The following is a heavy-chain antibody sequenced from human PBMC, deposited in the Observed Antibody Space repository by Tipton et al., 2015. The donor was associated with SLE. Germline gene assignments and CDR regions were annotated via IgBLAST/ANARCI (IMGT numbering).Heavy chain of an antibody. CDR1: GYSISSGYY. V-gene: IGHV4-61*02. D-gene: IGHD3-16*01. CDR3: ARDLPLYYDYGNWFDP. Sequence: LSLTCTVSGYSISSGYYWSWIRQPAGKGLEWIGRVYGSGNTNYNPSLQSRVTISLDPPNNQFSLKLTSVTAADTAVYYCARDLPLYYDYGNWFDPWGQGTLVTVSS. CDR2: VYGSGNT. J-gene: IGHJ5*02.